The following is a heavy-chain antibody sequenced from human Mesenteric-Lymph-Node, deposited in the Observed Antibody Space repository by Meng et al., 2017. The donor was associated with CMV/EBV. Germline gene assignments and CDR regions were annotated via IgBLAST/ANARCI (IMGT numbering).Heavy chain of an antibody. CDR3: ARHYDHSWFGY. V-gene: IGHV5-51*01. D-gene: IGHD6-13*01. CDR1: GYSFNVHW. Sequence: ISCRTSGYSFNVHWIGWVRQLPGKGLEWMGMIHCGDSRTIYSPFFQGQVTISADKSISTAYLQWNSLKASDTAMYYCARHYDHSWFGYWGQGTLVTVSS. CDR2: IHCGDSRT. J-gene: IGHJ4*02.